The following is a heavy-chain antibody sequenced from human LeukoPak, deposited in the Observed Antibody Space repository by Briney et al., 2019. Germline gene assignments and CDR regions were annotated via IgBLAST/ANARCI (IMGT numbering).Heavy chain of an antibody. CDR1: GFTFSSYG. J-gene: IGHJ4*02. Sequence: GGSLRLSCAASGFTFSSYGMSWVRQTPGKGLEWVSAISGSGGSTYYADSVKGRFTISRDNSKNTLYLQMNSLRAEDTAVYYCARGYYGSGSYLDYWGQGTLVTVSS. CDR2: ISGSGGST. CDR3: ARGYYGSGSYLDY. V-gene: IGHV3-23*01. D-gene: IGHD3-10*01.